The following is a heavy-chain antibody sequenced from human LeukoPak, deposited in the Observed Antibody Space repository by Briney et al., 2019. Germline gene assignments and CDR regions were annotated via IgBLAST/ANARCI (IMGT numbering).Heavy chain of an antibody. CDR2: INHSGST. D-gene: IGHD2-8*01. CDR3: ASGCTNGVCKLDY. J-gene: IGHJ4*02. CDR1: GGSFSGYY. Sequence: SETLSLTCAVYGGSFSGYYWSWIRQPPGKGQEWIGEINHSGSTNYNPSLKSRVTISVDTSKNQFSLKLSSVTAADTAVYYCASGCTNGVCKLDYWGQGTLVTVSS. V-gene: IGHV4-34*01.